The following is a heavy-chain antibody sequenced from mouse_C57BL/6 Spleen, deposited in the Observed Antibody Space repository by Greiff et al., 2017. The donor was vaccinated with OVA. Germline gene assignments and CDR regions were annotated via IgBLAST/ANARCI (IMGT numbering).Heavy chain of an antibody. Sequence: EVHLVESGGGLVQPGGSLSLSCAASGFTFTDYYMSWVRQPPGKALEWLGFIRNKANGYTTEYSASVKGRFTISRDNSQSILYLQMNALRAEDSATYYSASYRLDGYYWYIDVWGTGTTVTVSS. J-gene: IGHJ1*03. CDR1: GFTFTDYY. CDR2: IRNKANGYTT. D-gene: IGHD2-3*01. V-gene: IGHV7-3*01. CDR3: ASYRLDGYYWYIDV.